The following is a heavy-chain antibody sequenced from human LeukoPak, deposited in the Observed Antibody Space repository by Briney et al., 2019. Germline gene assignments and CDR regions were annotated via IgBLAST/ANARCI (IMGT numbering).Heavy chain of an antibody. Sequence: ASVKVSCKASGYTFTSYGISWVRQAPGQGLEWMGWISAYNGNTNYAQKLQGRVTMTTDTSTSTAYMELRSLRSNDTAVYYCARDPPRIVVVVAATNYYGMDVWGQGTTVTVSS. D-gene: IGHD2-15*01. V-gene: IGHV1-18*01. CDR3: ARDPPRIVVVVAATNYYGMDV. J-gene: IGHJ6*02. CDR1: GYTFTSYG. CDR2: ISAYNGNT.